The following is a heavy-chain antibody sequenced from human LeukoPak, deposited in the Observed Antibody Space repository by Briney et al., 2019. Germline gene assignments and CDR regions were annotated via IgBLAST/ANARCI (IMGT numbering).Heavy chain of an antibody. D-gene: IGHD4-17*01. Sequence: SETLSLTCTVSGDSISSSSHYWGWIRQPPGEGLEWIGSVYYSGSTYYNPSLKSRVTISVDTSKNQFSLKLSSVTAADTAVYYCARLFGDYETPAFDIWGQGTMFTVSS. CDR3: ARLFGDYETPAFDI. CDR1: GDSISSSSHY. J-gene: IGHJ3*02. V-gene: IGHV4-39*01. CDR2: VYYSGST.